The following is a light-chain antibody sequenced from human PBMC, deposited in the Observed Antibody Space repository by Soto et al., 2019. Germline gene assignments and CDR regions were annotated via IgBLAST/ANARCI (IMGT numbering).Light chain of an antibody. Sequence: QSVLTQPPSVSGAPGQRVTISCTGSSSNIGGNPVNWYQHVPTTAPKLLIYTNTQRPSGVPDRFSGSKSGTSASLAIRGLQSEDEADYYCASWDDSLNGPVFGTGTNVTVL. CDR1: SSNIGGNP. CDR3: ASWDDSLNGPV. CDR2: TNT. J-gene: IGLJ1*01. V-gene: IGLV1-44*01.